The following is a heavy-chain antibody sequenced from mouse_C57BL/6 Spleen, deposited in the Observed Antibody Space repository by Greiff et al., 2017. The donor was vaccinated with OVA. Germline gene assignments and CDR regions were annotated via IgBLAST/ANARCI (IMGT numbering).Heavy chain of an antibody. V-gene: IGHV10-3*01. D-gene: IGHD1-1*01. CDR2: IRSKSSNYAT. J-gene: IGHJ2*01. CDR3: VRDHYYGSSGYFDY. CDR1: GFTFNTYA. Sequence: EVQGVESGGGLVQPKGSLKLSCAASGFTFNTYAMHWVRQAPGKGLEWVARIRSKSSNYATYYADSVKDRFTISRDDSQSMLYLQMNNLKTEDTAMYYCVRDHYYGSSGYFDYWGQGTTLTVSS.